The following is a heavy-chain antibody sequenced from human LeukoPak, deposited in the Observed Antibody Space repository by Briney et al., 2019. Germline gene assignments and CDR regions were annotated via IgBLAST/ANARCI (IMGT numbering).Heavy chain of an antibody. J-gene: IGHJ4*02. CDR1: GFRISNYW. CDR2: IKQDGSEK. D-gene: IGHD1-7*01. Sequence: GGSLRLSCVVSGFRISNYWMNWVRQAPGKGLEWVANIKQDGSEKFYVDSVKGRFTISRDSAKNSLYLQMNSLRAEDTAVYHCASENFGNWGQGTLVTVSS. V-gene: IGHV3-7*05. CDR3: ASENFGN.